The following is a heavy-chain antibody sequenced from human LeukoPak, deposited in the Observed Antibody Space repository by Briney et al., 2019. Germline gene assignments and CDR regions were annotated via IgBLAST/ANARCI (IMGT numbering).Heavy chain of an antibody. CDR1: GDSISGDY. V-gene: IGHV4-59*08. J-gene: IGHJ3*02. CDR2: FHHTAGT. CDR3: ARLLDYDSSGDPDTFDI. Sequence: AESLSLTCTVSGDSISGDYLSWIRQSPGKGLAWIGCFHHTAGTRYNPSLQSRVTISIDTSRNHFSMKLNSLSAADTAVYFCARLLDYDSSGDPDTFDIWGQGTVVTVSS. D-gene: IGHD3-22*01.